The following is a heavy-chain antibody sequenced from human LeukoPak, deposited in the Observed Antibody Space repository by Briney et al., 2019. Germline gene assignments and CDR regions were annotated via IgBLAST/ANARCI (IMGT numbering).Heavy chain of an antibody. CDR1: GFTFSSYA. V-gene: IGHV3-30-3*01. Sequence: SGGSLRLSCAASGFTFSSYAMHWVRQAPGKGLEWVAVISYDGSNKYYADSVKGRFTISRDNSKNTLYLQMNSLRAEDTAVYYCARDDILPSGSIAASLGGYYYYGMDVWGQGTTVTVSS. CDR3: ARDDILPSGSIAASLGGYYYYGMDV. CDR2: ISYDGSNK. D-gene: IGHD6-6*01. J-gene: IGHJ6*02.